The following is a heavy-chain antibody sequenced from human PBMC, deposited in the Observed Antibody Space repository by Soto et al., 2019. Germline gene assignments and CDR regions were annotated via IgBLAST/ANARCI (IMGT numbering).Heavy chain of an antibody. D-gene: IGHD3-10*01. CDR1: GYTFTSYD. J-gene: IGHJ6*02. CDR3: ARDLPRVRGVNYYGMDV. V-gene: IGHV1-8*01. CDR2: MNPNSGNT. Sequence: AASVKVSCKASGYTFTSYDINWVRQATGQGLEWMGWMNPNSGNTGYAQKFQGRVTMTRNTSISTAYMELSSLRSEDTAVYYCARDLPRVRGVNYYGMDVWGQGTKVTVSS.